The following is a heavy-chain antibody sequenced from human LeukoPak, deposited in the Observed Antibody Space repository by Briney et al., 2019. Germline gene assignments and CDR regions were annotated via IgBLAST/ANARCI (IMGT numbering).Heavy chain of an antibody. Sequence: SETLSLTCTVSGGSISSGGYSWSWIRQHPGKGLEWIGYIYYSGSTYYNPSLKSRVTISVDTSKNQFSLKLSSVTAADTAVYYCARTPNKIAAAGPHFDYWGQGTLVTVSS. D-gene: IGHD6-13*01. J-gene: IGHJ4*02. CDR1: GGSISSGGYS. CDR2: IYYSGST. CDR3: ARTPNKIAAAGPHFDY. V-gene: IGHV4-31*03.